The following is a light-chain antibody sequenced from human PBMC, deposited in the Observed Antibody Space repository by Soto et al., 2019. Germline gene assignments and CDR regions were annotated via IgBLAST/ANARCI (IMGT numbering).Light chain of an antibody. CDR3: QQSDSLPLT. CDR2: DAS. J-gene: IGKJ4*01. Sequence: DIQMTQSPSFVSASVGDRVTITCRASQSIDNSLVWYQQKPGKAPTLLISDASILQSGVPSRFIGGGSGTDFTLTLSDLQPEDSATYYCQQSDSLPLTFGGGTKVEI. V-gene: IGKV1-12*01. CDR1: QSIDNS.